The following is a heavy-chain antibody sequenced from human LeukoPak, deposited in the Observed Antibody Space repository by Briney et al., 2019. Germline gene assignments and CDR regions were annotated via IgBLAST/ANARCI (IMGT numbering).Heavy chain of an antibody. Sequence: GGSLRLSCAAPGFTFSSHAMHWVRQAPGKGLEWVAVISYDGSNKYYADSVKGRFTISRDNSKNTLYLQMNSLRAEDTAVYYCARGGRDYGMDVWGQGTTVTVSS. J-gene: IGHJ6*02. CDR2: ISYDGSNK. CDR1: GFTFSSHA. CDR3: ARGGRDYGMDV. V-gene: IGHV3-30-3*01.